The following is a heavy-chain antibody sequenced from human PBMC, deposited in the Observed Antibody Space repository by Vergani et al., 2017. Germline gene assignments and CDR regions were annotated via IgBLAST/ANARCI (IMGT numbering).Heavy chain of an antibody. D-gene: IGHD3-10*01. CDR3: TKPYYYGSGSYTKTLYGMDV. CDR1: GFTFGDYA. CDR2: IRSKAYGGTT. V-gene: IGHV3-49*05. Sequence: EVQLVESGGGLVKPGGSLRLSCAASGFTFGDYAMSWFRQAPGKGLEWVGFIRSKAYGGTTEYAASVKGRFTISRDDSKSIAYLQMNSLKTEDTAVYYCTKPYYYGSGSYTKTLYGMDVWGQGTTVTVSS. J-gene: IGHJ6*02.